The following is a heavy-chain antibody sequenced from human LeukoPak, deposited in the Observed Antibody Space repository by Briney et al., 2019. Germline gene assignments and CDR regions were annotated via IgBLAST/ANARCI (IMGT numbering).Heavy chain of an antibody. Sequence: GGSLRLSCAASGFTFSSYSMNWVRQAPGEGLEWVSSISSSSSYIYYADSVKGRFTISRDNAKNSLYLQMNSLRAEDTAVYYCAKDRLGAMLYFDYWGQGTLVTVSS. V-gene: IGHV3-21*04. CDR3: AKDRLGAMLYFDY. CDR1: GFTFSSYS. D-gene: IGHD1-26*01. CDR2: ISSSSSYI. J-gene: IGHJ4*02.